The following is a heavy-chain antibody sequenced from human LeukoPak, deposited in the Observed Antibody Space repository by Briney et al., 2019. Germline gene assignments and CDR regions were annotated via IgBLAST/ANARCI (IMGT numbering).Heavy chain of an antibody. CDR1: GGSISSYY. CDR3: ASVHYDFWSGYSALIDY. CDR2: IYYSGST. Sequence: SETLSLTCTVSGGSISSYYWSWIRQPPGKGLEWIGYIYYSGSTNYNPSLKSRVTISVDTSKNQFSLKLSSVTAADTAVYYCASVHYDFWSGYSALIDYWGQGTLVTVSS. D-gene: IGHD3-3*01. V-gene: IGHV4-59*01. J-gene: IGHJ4*02.